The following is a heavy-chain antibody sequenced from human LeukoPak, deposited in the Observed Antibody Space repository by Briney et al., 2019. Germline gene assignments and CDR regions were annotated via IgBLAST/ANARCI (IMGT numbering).Heavy chain of an antibody. CDR2: INHSGST. V-gene: IGHV4-34*01. Sequence: PSETLSFTCAVYGGSFSGYYWSWIRQPPGKGLEWIGEINHSGSTNYNPSLKSRVTISVDTSKNQFSLKLSSVTAADTAVYYCARLADVYYFDYWGQGTLVTVSS. CDR3: ARLADVYYFDY. CDR1: GGSFSGYY. J-gene: IGHJ4*02.